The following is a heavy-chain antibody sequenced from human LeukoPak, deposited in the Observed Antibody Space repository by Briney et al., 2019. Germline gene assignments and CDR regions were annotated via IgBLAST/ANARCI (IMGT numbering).Heavy chain of an antibody. CDR3: ATVRGGVVPAAGNWFDP. D-gene: IGHD2-2*01. V-gene: IGHV1-24*01. CDR1: GYTLTELS. Sequence: ASVKVSCKVSGYTLTELSMRWVRQAPGKGLEWMGGFDPEDGETIYAQKFQGRVTMTEDTSTDTAYMELSSLRSEDTAVYYCATVRGGVVPAAGNWFDPWGQGTLVTVSS. CDR2: FDPEDGET. J-gene: IGHJ5*02.